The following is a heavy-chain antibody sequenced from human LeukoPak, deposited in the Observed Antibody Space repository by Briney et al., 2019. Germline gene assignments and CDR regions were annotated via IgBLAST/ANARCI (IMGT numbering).Heavy chain of an antibody. D-gene: IGHD1-1*01. Sequence: GGSLRLSCAASGFTLDDYGMSWVRQAPGKGLEWVSDINWNGGSTDYADSVKGRFTISRDNAKNSLYLHMNSLRDEDTAFYYCARRHTTNWYNWFDPWGQGTLVIVSS. J-gene: IGHJ5*02. CDR1: GFTLDDYG. V-gene: IGHV3-20*04. CDR3: ARRHTTNWYNWFDP. CDR2: INWNGGST.